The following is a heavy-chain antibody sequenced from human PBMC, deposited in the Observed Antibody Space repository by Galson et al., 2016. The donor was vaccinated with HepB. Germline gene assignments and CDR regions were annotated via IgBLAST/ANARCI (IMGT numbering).Heavy chain of an antibody. CDR3: RSHKDY. Sequence: SLRLSCAGSGFTFSNAWMNWVRQAPGKGLEWVGRIKSETDGGTIDYAAPVKGRFTISRDDSKNTLYLQINSLKTEDTAVYYCRSHKDYWGQGTLVTVSS. V-gene: IGHV3-15*07. CDR2: IKSETDGGTI. D-gene: IGHD1-26*01. CDR1: GFTFSNAW. J-gene: IGHJ4*02.